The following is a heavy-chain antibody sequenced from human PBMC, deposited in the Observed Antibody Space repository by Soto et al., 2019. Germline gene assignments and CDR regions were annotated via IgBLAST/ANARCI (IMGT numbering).Heavy chain of an antibody. Sequence: PVGSVRLAYASSGFTFSTYAMSWVRQARGKGLEWVSTISATDGGTYYADSVTGRFTISRDNSKNTLSLLMNSLKADDTAVYYCANGELSGWPYFDYWGPGTLVTVA. J-gene: IGHJ4*02. CDR2: ISATDGGT. D-gene: IGHD3-10*01. CDR1: GFTFSTYA. V-gene: IGHV3-23*01. CDR3: ANGELSGWPYFDY.